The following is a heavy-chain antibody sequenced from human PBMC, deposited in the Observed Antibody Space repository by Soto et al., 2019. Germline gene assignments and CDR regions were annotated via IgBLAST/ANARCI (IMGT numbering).Heavy chain of an antibody. J-gene: IGHJ4*02. D-gene: IGHD3-3*01. CDR1: GGSFSGYY. Sequence: SETLSLTCAVYGGSFSGYYWSWIRQPPGKGLEWIGEINHSGSTNYNPSLKSRVTISVDTSKNQFSLKVSSVTAADTAVYYCARGGRRTYYDFWSGYSAGDGATIRSYYFDYWGQGTLVTVSS. CDR2: INHSGST. V-gene: IGHV4-34*01. CDR3: ARGGRRTYYDFWSGYSAGDGATIRSYYFDY.